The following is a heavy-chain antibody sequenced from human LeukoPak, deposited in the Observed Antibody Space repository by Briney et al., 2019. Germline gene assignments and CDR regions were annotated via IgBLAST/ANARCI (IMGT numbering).Heavy chain of an antibody. CDR1: GFTFSSYS. J-gene: IGHJ4*02. D-gene: IGHD6-13*01. CDR3: ARGGGIAAAGTLPFDY. CDR2: ISSSSSTI. V-gene: IGHV3-48*01. Sequence: GGSLRLPCAASGFTFSSYSMNWVRQAPGKGLEWVSYISSSSSTIYYADSVKGRFTISRDNAKNSLYLQMNSLRAEDTAVYYCARGGGIAAAGTLPFDYWGQGTLVTVSS.